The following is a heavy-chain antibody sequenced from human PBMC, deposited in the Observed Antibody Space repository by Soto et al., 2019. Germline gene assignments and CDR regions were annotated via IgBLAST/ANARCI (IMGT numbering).Heavy chain of an antibody. J-gene: IGHJ4*02. Sequence: QVQLVQSGAEVKKPGSSVKVSCKASGDTFNFYTINWVRQAPGLGLEWMGRFNPILSFSNSALKFQGRVTLTADKSTSPADMVLSSLRSEDTAIYYCATSFGSGSRAFDYWGQGALVTVSS. D-gene: IGHD3-10*01. CDR2: FNPILSFS. CDR3: ATSFGSGSRAFDY. V-gene: IGHV1-69*02. CDR1: GDTFNFYT.